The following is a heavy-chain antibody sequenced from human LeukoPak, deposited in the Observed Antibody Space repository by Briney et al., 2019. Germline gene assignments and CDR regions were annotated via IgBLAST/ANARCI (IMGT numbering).Heavy chain of an antibody. Sequence: ASVKVSCKASGYTFTGYYMHWVRQAPGQGLEWMGWINPNSGGTNYAQKFQGRVTMTRDTSISTAYMELSRLRSDDTAVYYCARDGYSSGWSYYYCMDVWGKGTTVTVSS. CDR2: INPNSGGT. J-gene: IGHJ6*03. D-gene: IGHD6-19*01. CDR3: ARDGYSSGWSYYYCMDV. V-gene: IGHV1-2*02. CDR1: GYTFTGYY.